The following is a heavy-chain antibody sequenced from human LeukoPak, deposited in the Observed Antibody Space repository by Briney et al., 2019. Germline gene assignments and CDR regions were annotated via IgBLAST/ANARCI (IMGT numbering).Heavy chain of an antibody. J-gene: IGHJ4*02. CDR2: IIPIFGTA. V-gene: IGHV1-69*05. CDR3: ARLWFGELLHNDY. Sequence: VASVKVSCKASGGTFSSYAISWVRQAPGQGLEWMGGIIPIFGTANYAQKLQGRVTMTTDTSTSTAYMELRSLRSDDTAVYYCARLWFGELLHNDYWGQGTLVTVSS. CDR1: GGTFSSYA. D-gene: IGHD3-10*01.